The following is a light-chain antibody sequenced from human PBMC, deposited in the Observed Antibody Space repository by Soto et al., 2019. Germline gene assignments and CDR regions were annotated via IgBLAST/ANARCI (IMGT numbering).Light chain of an antibody. CDR3: QQYGSSST. V-gene: IGKV3-20*01. J-gene: IGKJ5*01. Sequence: EIVLTHSPGTLSLSPGEIATLSCRASQSVSNNYLAWYQQKPGQAPRLLIYGASNRATGIPDRFIGSGSGTDFTLTISRLEPEDFAVYYCQQYGSSSTFGQGTRLEIK. CDR1: QSVSNNY. CDR2: GAS.